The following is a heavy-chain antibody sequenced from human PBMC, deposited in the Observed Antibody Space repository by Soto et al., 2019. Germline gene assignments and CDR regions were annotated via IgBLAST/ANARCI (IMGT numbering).Heavy chain of an antibody. CDR3: AKDSNYDSSGENFLDY. CDR1: GFTFSSYA. CDR2: ISGSGGST. J-gene: IGHJ4*02. V-gene: IGHV3-23*01. D-gene: IGHD3-22*01. Sequence: GGSLRLSCAASGFTFSSYAMSWVRQAPGKGLEWVSAISGSGGSTYYADSVKGRFTISRDNSKNTLYLQMNSLRAEDTAVYYCAKDSNYDSSGENFLDYWGQGTLVIGSS.